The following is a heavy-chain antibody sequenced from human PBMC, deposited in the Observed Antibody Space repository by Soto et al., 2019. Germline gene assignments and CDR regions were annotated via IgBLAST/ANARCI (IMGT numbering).Heavy chain of an antibody. CDR1: GGSFSGYY. D-gene: IGHD2-21*02. V-gene: IGHV4-34*01. CDR3: AALLKTTVTAYWYFDL. CDR2: INHSGST. J-gene: IGHJ2*01. Sequence: SETLSLTCAVYGGSFSGYYWSWIRQPPGKGLEWIGEINHSGSTNYNPSLKSRVTISVDTSKNQFSLKLSSVTAADTAVYYCAALLKTTVTAYWYFDLWGRGTLVTISS.